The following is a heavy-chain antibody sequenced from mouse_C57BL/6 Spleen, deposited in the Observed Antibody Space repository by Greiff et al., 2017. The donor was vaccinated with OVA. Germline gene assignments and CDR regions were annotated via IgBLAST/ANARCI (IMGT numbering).Heavy chain of an antibody. CDR2: IYPGDGDT. CDR1: GYAFSSYW. J-gene: IGHJ2*01. D-gene: IGHD2-4*01. CDR3: ARDDYDEEGLFDY. Sequence: VQLQQSGAELVKPGASVKISCKASGYAFSSYWMNWVKQRPGKGLEWIGQIYPGDGDTNYNGKFKGKATLTADKSSSTAYMQLSSLTSEDSAVYFCARDDYDEEGLFDYWGQGTTLTVSS. V-gene: IGHV1-80*01.